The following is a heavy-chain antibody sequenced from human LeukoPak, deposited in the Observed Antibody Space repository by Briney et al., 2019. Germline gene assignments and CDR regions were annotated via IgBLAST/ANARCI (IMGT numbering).Heavy chain of an antibody. CDR2: ISSGSSTI. CDR1: GFTFSSYS. D-gene: IGHD5-12*01. V-gene: IGHV3-48*01. J-gene: IGHJ4*02. CDR3: ARDRSGLRLFDY. Sequence: GGSLRLSCAASGFTFSSYSMNWVRQAPGKGLEWVSYISSGSSTIYYADSVKGRFTISRDNAKNSLYLQMNSLRAEDTAVYYCARDRSGLRLFDYWGQGTLVTVSS.